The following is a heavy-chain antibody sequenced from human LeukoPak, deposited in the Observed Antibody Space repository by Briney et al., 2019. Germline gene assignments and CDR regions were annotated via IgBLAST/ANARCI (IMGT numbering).Heavy chain of an antibody. D-gene: IGHD3-22*01. CDR3: ARGLSNYYDSSVYFDY. CDR2: IYPGDSDT. Sequence: GESLKISCKGSGYSFTSYWIGWVRQMPGKGLEWMGIIYPGDSDTRYSPSFQGQVTITADKSISTAYLQWSSLKASDTAMYYCARGLSNYYDSSVYFDYWGQGTLVTASS. J-gene: IGHJ4*02. CDR1: GYSFTSYW. V-gene: IGHV5-51*01.